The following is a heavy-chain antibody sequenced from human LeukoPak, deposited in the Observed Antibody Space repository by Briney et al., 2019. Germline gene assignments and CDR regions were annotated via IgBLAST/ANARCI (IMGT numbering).Heavy chain of an antibody. CDR2: IYYSGNT. J-gene: IGHJ4*02. D-gene: IGHD2-8*01. V-gene: IGHV4-38-2*02. CDR3: ARDNGGDDPPTLDY. CDR1: GYSISSGFY. Sequence: PSETLSLTCAVSGYSISSGFYWAWIRQPPGKGLEWLGIIYYSGNTYYNPSLKSRLTISVDTSKNEFSLKLSPVTAADTAVYYCARDNGGDDPPTLDYWGQGTLVTVSS.